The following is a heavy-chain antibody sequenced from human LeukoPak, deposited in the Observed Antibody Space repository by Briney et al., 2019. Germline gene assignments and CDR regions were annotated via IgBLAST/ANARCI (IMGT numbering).Heavy chain of an antibody. J-gene: IGHJ3*02. Sequence: GGSLRLSCAASGFTFSSYAMSWVRQAPGKGLEWVSAIRGSGDDTYYVDSVKGRFTISRDNSKNTLYLQVGSLRVEDTAVYYCAKGQYGGDWTVDAFDIWGQGTMVTVSS. CDR3: AKGQYGGDWTVDAFDI. D-gene: IGHD2-21*02. V-gene: IGHV3-23*01. CDR1: GFTFSSYA. CDR2: IRGSGDDT.